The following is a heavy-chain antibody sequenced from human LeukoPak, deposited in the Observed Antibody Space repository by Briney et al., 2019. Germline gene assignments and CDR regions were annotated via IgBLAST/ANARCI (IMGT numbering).Heavy chain of an antibody. CDR3: AREFGELSRYSYAFDI. CDR1: GGSINSGSHY. CDR2: IYYTGKT. Sequence: SETLSLTCTVSGGSINSGSHYWGWLRQPPGKGLEWIGSIYYTGKTYYNPSLKSRATMSVDTSKNHFSLTLSSVTAADTAVYYCAREFGELSRYSYAFDIWGQGTMVTVSS. J-gene: IGHJ3*02. D-gene: IGHD3-10*01. V-gene: IGHV4-39*02.